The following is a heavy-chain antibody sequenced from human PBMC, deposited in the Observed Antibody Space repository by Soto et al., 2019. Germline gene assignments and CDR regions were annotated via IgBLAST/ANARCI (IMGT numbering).Heavy chain of an antibody. CDR2: ISGNGGST. Sequence: EVQLLESGGGLVQPGGSLRLSCAASGFFFSSYAMSWVRQAPGKGLEWLSSISGNGGSTYYSDSVKGRFTVSRDNSKNTQYLQMDSLRAEDTAVYYCAKDRYINTLNWFDPWGDGSLVTVSS. V-gene: IGHV3-23*01. CDR1: GFFFSSYA. CDR3: AKDRYINTLNWFDP. J-gene: IGHJ5*02. D-gene: IGHD5-12*01.